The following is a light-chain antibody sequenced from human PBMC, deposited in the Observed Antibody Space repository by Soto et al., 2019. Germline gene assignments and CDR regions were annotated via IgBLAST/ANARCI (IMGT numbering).Light chain of an antibody. J-gene: IGLJ1*01. CDR3: SSYGGYNNVV. Sequence: LTHPPSASGSPGQSVTISCTGTSSDVGGYNYVSWFQQHPGKAPKLIIHEVNQRPSGVPDRFSGSKSGNTASLTVSGLQAEDEGTYYCSSYGGYNNVVFGTGTKVTVL. V-gene: IGLV2-8*01. CDR1: SSDVGGYNY. CDR2: EVN.